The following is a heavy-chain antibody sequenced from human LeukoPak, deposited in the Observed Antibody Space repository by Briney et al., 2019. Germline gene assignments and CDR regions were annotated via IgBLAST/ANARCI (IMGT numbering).Heavy chain of an antibody. CDR3: SRDCSSTSCYKDFGY. D-gene: IGHD2-2*02. CDR1: GFTFSSYW. J-gene: IGHJ4*02. Sequence: GGSLRLSCAASGFTFSSYWMSWVRQAPGKGLEWVANIKQDGSEKYYVDSVKGRFTISRDNAKNSLYLQMNSLRAEDTAVYYCSRDCSSTSCYKDFGYWGQGTLVTVSS. V-gene: IGHV3-7*01. CDR2: IKQDGSEK.